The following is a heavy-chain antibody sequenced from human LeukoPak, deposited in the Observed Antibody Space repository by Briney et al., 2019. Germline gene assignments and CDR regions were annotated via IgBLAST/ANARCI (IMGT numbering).Heavy chain of an antibody. CDR1: GGSISSSSYY. CDR3: ATDYTGSSYSAEYFQL. Sequence: SETLSLTCTASGGSISSSSYYWGWIRQPPGKGLEWIGTIYYSGSTYYNPSLKSRVTISVDTSKNQFSLKLSSVTAADTAVYYCATDYTGSSYSAEYFQLWGQGTLVTVSS. V-gene: IGHV4-39*01. J-gene: IGHJ1*01. D-gene: IGHD4-23*01. CDR2: IYYSGST.